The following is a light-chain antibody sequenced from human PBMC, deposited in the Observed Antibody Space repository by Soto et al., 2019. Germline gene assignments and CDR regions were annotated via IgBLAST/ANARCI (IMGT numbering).Light chain of an antibody. J-gene: IGKJ1*01. CDR2: DAS. CDR3: QQYNSYSPT. CDR1: QSISSW. V-gene: IGKV1-5*01. Sequence: DIHLTQSPSTLSASFGDRVTITCRASQSISSWLAWYQQKPGKAPKLLIYDASSLESGVPSRFSGSGSGTEFTLTISSLQPDDFATYYCQQYNSYSPTFGQGTKVDI.